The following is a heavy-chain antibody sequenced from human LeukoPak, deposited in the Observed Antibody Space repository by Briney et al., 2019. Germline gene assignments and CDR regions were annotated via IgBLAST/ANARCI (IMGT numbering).Heavy chain of an antibody. Sequence: ASVKVSCKASGYIFTSYGITWVRQAPGQGLEWVGWINGYNGNTNYAQKLRGRVTMTTDTATSTAYMELKTLTSDDSAFYYCARAGGFGESDHWGQGTLVTVSS. CDR2: INGYNGNT. CDR1: GYIFTSYG. D-gene: IGHD3-10*01. J-gene: IGHJ5*02. V-gene: IGHV1-18*01. CDR3: ARAGGFGESDH.